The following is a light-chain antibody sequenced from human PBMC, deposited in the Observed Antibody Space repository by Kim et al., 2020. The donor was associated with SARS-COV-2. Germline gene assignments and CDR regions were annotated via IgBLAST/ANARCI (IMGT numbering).Light chain of an antibody. CDR3: SSYAGSNNLV. V-gene: IGLV2-8*01. Sequence: GQSVTISCTGTSSDVGAYNSVSWDQQYPGKAPQLMISEVNKRPSGVPDRFSGSKSGNTASLTVSGLQAEDEADYYCSSYAGSNNLVFGGGTKVTVL. CDR2: EVN. CDR1: SSDVGAYNS. J-gene: IGLJ3*02.